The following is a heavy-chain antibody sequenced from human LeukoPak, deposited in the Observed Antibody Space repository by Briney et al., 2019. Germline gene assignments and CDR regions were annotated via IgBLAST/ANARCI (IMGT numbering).Heavy chain of an antibody. CDR2: INPNSGGT. CDR3: ARDQGIAAAGTFDY. D-gene: IGHD6-13*01. Sequence: ASVKVSCKASGYTFTDYYMHWVRQAPGQGLEWMGWINPNSGGTNYAQKFQGRVTMTRDTSISTAYMELSRLRSDDTAVYYCARDQGIAAAGTFDYWGQGTLVTVSS. J-gene: IGHJ4*02. CDR1: GYTFTDYY. V-gene: IGHV1-2*02.